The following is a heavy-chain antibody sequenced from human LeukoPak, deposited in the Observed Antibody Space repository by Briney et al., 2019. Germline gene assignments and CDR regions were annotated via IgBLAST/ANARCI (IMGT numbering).Heavy chain of an antibody. J-gene: IGHJ4*02. V-gene: IGHV3-9*01. Sequence: GGSLRLSCTASGFTFDDFAMHWVRQAPGKGLEWVSSINWNSGSIGYADSVKGRFTISRDNAKNSLYLQMSSLRAEDTALYYCAKSCSSTSCYYFDFWGQGALVTVSS. D-gene: IGHD2-2*01. CDR2: INWNSGSI. CDR3: AKSCSSTSCYYFDF. CDR1: GFTFDDFA.